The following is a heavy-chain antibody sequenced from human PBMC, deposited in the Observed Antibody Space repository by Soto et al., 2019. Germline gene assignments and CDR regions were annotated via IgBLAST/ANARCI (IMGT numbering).Heavy chain of an antibody. CDR2: ISSSSGYT. Sequence: PGGSLRLSCAASGFTFSDYYMSWIRQAPGKGLDWVSYISSSSGYTNYADSVKGRFTISRDNAKNSLYLQMNSLRAEDTAVYYCARNWSRAARRSPMDVWGQGTTVTVSS. CDR3: ARNWSRAARRSPMDV. CDR1: GFTFSDYY. J-gene: IGHJ6*02. V-gene: IGHV3-11*06. D-gene: IGHD6-6*01.